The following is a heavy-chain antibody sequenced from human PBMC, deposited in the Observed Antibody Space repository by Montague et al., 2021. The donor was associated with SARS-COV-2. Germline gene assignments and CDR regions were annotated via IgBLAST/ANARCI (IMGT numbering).Heavy chain of an antibody. J-gene: IGHJ4*02. CDR2: LSSDESLE. CDR1: GFTFNRNS. V-gene: IGHV3-30*04. Sequence: SLRLSCAASGFTFNRNSMHWVRQAPGKGLEWLALLSSDESLERYAESVSGRFTISRDNSKSTVLLQMNSLRPEDTAVYYCARGENPTGFLVDYWGQGTLVTVSS. CDR3: ARGENPTGFLVDY. D-gene: IGHD7-27*01.